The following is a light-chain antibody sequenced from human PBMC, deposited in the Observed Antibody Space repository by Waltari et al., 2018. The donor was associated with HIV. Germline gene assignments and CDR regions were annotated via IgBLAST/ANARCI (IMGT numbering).Light chain of an antibody. Sequence: QSVLTQPPSASGTPGQRVTISCSGSSSTIGRDAVHWYQQFPGTAPKVLIYSNDQRPSGVPDRFSGSKSGTSASLAINGLQSEDEADYYCVVWDARLNGLVFGGGTKLTVL. CDR2: SND. J-gene: IGLJ2*01. CDR3: VVWDARLNGLV. CDR1: SSTIGRDA. V-gene: IGLV1-44*01.